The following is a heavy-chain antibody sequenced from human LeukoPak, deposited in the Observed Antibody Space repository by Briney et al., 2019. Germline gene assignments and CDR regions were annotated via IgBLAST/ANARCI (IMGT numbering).Heavy chain of an antibody. V-gene: IGHV4-31*11. D-gene: IGHD5-18*01. Sequence: SETLSLTCAVSGGSISSGGHYWSWIRQHPGKGLEWIGYIYYSGSTYYNPSLKSRATISVDTSKNQFSLKLSSVTAADTAVYSCARVDTAMGVFDYWGQGTLVTVSS. CDR2: IYYSGST. CDR3: ARVDTAMGVFDY. CDR1: GGSISSGGHY. J-gene: IGHJ4*02.